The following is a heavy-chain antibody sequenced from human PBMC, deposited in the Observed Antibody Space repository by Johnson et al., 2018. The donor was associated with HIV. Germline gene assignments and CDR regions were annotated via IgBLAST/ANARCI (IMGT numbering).Heavy chain of an antibody. J-gene: IGHJ3*02. D-gene: IGHD6-13*01. Sequence: VQLVESGGGLVQPGGSLRLSYAASGFTVSGNYMSWVRQAPGKGLEWVAIIYSGGSTFYADSVKVRFTISRDNSKNTLFLQMNSLRAEDTAVYYCAKDAAAAALRAFDNWGQGTMVTVSS. V-gene: IGHV3-66*01. CDR2: IYSGGST. CDR3: AKDAAAAALRAFDN. CDR1: GFTVSGNY.